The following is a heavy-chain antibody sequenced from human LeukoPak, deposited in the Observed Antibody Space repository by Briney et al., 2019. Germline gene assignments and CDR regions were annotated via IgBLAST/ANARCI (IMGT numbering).Heavy chain of an antibody. CDR1: GFTFSGYW. V-gene: IGHV3-74*01. J-gene: IGHJ4*02. D-gene: IGHD4/OR15-4a*01. CDR3: ARDYYGAIDY. Sequence: GGSLRLSCAASGFTFSGYWMQWVRQAPGKGLVSVSRITSDGSSTTYADSVKGRFTISRDNADNTLYLQMDSLRAEDTAVYYCARDYYGAIDYWGQGTLVTVSS. CDR2: ITSDGSST.